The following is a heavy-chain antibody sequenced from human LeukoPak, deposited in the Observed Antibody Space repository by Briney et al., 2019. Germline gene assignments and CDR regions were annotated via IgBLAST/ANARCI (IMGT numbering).Heavy chain of an antibody. CDR1: GYTFTSYY. V-gene: IGHV1-18*04. CDR3: ARDGLTTVATYAFDI. CDR2: INTYNSNT. J-gene: IGHJ3*02. Sequence: ASVKVSCKASGYTFTSYYMHWVRQAPGQGLEWMGWINTYNSNTNYAQKVQGRVTMTTDTSTSTAYMELRSLGSDDTAVYYCARDGLTTVATYAFDIWGQGTMVTVSS. D-gene: IGHD4-11*01.